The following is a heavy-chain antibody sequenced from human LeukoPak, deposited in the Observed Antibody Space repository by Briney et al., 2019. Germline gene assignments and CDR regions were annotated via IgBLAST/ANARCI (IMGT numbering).Heavy chain of an antibody. V-gene: IGHV4-59*01. CDR3: ARTVNGYYFNA. CDR1: GGSINSYY. Sequence: SETLSLTCTVSGGSINSYYWSWIRQPPGKGLEWIGYVAYSGSTNYNPSLKSRVTISLDTSKNQFSLKLSSVTAADTAVYYCARTVNGYYFNAWGPGTLVTVSS. D-gene: IGHD1-26*01. J-gene: IGHJ5*02. CDR2: VAYSGST.